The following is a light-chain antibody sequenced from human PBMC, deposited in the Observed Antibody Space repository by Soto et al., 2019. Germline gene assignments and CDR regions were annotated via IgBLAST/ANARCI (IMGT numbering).Light chain of an antibody. J-gene: IGKJ4*01. V-gene: IGKV3-11*01. CDR3: QQVSNYTCP. CDR1: QSVSTY. Sequence: EIVLTQSPATLSLFAGERATLSCRASQSVSTYLAWYQQTPGQANRLINYDASSRAAGIPDRFSSGWSGADFTLIISRLAHEDFAVYCRQQVSNYTCPFGRGTKVDIK. CDR2: DAS.